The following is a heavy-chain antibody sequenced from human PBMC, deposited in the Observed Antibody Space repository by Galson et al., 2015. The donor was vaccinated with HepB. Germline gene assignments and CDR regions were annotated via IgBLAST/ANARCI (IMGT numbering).Heavy chain of an antibody. CDR2: IVYDGSNK. Sequence: SLRLSCAASGFRFSSYGMHWVRQAPGKGLEWVAVIVYDGSNKYYADSVKGRFTISRDNSKNTLYLQMNSLRAEDTAVYYCAKDLSYLEDYDFWSGYYSTPLSDYWGQGTLVTVSS. CDR1: GFRFSSYG. D-gene: IGHD3-3*01. J-gene: IGHJ4*02. V-gene: IGHV3-30*02. CDR3: AKDLSYLEDYDFWSGYYSTPLSDY.